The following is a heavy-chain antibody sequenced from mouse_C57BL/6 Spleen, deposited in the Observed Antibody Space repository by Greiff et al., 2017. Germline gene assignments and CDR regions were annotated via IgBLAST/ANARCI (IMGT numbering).Heavy chain of an antibody. J-gene: IGHJ3*01. Sequence: EVKLVESGGGLVQPGGSMKLSCVASGFTFSNYWMNWVRQSPEKGLEWVAQIRLKSDNYATDYAESVKGRFTISRDDSKSSVYLQMNNLRAEDTGIYYCIYSNYGFFAYWGQGTLVTVSA. CDR2: IRLKSDNYAT. D-gene: IGHD2-5*01. V-gene: IGHV6-3*01. CDR3: IYSNYGFFAY. CDR1: GFTFSNYW.